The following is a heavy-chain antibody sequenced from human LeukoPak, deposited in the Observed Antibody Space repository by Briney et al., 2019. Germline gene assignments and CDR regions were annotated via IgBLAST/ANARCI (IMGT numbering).Heavy chain of an antibody. D-gene: IGHD3-16*01. Sequence: SETLSLTCTVSGGSISSYYWSWIRQPPGKGLEWIGYIYYSGSTNYNPSLKSRVTISVDTSKNQFSLKLSSVTAADTAVYYCARGSHQMIMGAFEIWGQGTMVTVSS. V-gene: IGHV4-59*01. CDR2: IYYSGST. CDR3: ARGSHQMIMGAFEI. J-gene: IGHJ3*02. CDR1: GGSISSYY.